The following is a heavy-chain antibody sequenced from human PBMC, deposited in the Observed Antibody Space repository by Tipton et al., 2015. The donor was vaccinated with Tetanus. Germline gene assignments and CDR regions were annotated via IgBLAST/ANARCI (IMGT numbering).Heavy chain of an antibody. CDR1: GGSITKDY. Sequence: LRLSCNVSGGSITKDYWSWIRQSPGKTLEWIGYISHSGSPNYNPSLKSRATVSVDTSKNQFSLDLTPVTAADTGVYYCARANYNFPKKGPFDSWGQGTLVIVYS. CDR3: ARANYNFPKKGPFDS. V-gene: IGHV4-59*01. D-gene: IGHD3-3*01. CDR2: ISHSGSP. J-gene: IGHJ4*02.